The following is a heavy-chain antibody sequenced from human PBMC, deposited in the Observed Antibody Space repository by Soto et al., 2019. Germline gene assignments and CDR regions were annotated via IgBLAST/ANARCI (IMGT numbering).Heavy chain of an antibody. CDR2: INHSGST. D-gene: IGHD1-26*01. CDR3: AKVSGSYYSGMDV. CDR1: GGSISSSNW. Sequence: QVQLQESGPGLVKPSGTLSLTCAVSGGSISSSNWWSWVRQPPGKGLEWIGEINHSGSTNYNPSLKSLVTLSVDKSKNQFSLKLSSVTAANTAVYYCAKVSGSYYSGMDVWGQGPTVTVSS. V-gene: IGHV4-4*02. J-gene: IGHJ6*02.